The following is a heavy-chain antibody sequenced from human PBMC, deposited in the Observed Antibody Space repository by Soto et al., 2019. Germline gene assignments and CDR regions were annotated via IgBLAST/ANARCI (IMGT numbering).Heavy chain of an antibody. V-gene: IGHV3-74*01. J-gene: IGHJ5*02. CDR3: ERVTYGDPNWFDP. CDR1: GFTFRSYW. Sequence: XGVLRLSFADSGFTFRSYWVLWVRQAPGKGLVWVSRIKSDGSSTSYADSVKGRFTISRDNAKNTLYLQMNSLRAEDTAMYYCERVTYGDPNWFDPWGQGTLVTVSS. CDR2: IKSDGSST. D-gene: IGHD4-17*01.